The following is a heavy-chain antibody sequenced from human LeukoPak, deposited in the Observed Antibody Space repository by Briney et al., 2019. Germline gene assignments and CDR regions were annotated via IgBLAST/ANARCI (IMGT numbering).Heavy chain of an antibody. V-gene: IGHV3-74*01. CDR2: LQSDGITT. Sequence: GGSLRLSCEASGFTFSDSAMSWVRQASGKGLVWVSCLQSDGITTSYADSVKGRFTISGDNAKNTLYLQMNSLKAEDTAVYYCVPSAMPELDYWGQGTLVTVSS. CDR3: VPSAMPELDY. D-gene: IGHD2-2*01. J-gene: IGHJ4*02. CDR1: GFTFSDSA.